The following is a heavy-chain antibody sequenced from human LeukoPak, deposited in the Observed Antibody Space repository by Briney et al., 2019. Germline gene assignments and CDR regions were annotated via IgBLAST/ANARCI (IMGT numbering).Heavy chain of an antibody. Sequence: GGSLRLSCAASGFAFSSYNMNWVRQAPGKGLEWISYIGSSGSPTHYADSVGGRFTISRDNAKNSLYLQMNSLRDEDTAVYFCARRPYSNTSGRLSDVWGQGTTVTVSS. CDR1: GFAFSSYN. V-gene: IGHV3-48*02. CDR2: IGSSGSPT. J-gene: IGHJ6*02. D-gene: IGHD3-22*01. CDR3: ARRPYSNTSGRLSDV.